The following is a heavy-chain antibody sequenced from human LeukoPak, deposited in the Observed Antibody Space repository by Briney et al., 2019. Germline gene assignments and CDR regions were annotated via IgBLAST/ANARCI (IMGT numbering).Heavy chain of an antibody. J-gene: IGHJ6*02. CDR3: ARIGSGYSFPSHHYYYYGMDV. CDR2: IKQDGSEK. Sequence: GGSLRLSCAASGFTFSSYWMSWVRQAPGKGLEWVANIKQDGSEKYYVDSVKGRFTISRDNAKNSLYLQMNSLRAEDTAVYYCARIGSGYSFPSHHYYYYGMDVWGQGTTVTVSS. CDR1: GFTFSSYW. D-gene: IGHD5-18*01. V-gene: IGHV3-7*01.